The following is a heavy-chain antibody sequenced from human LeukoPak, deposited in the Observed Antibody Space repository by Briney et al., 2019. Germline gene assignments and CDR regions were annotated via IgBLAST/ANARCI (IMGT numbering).Heavy chain of an antibody. CDR1: GGSISSSSYY. Sequence: PSETLSLTCTVSGGSISSSSYYWGWIRQPPGKGLEWIGTIYYSGSTYYNPSLKSRVTISVDTSKNQFSLKLSSATAADTAVYYCARLVDAPRYFDYWGQGTLVTVSS. D-gene: IGHD2-21*01. CDR2: IYYSGST. V-gene: IGHV4-39*01. CDR3: ARLVDAPRYFDY. J-gene: IGHJ4*02.